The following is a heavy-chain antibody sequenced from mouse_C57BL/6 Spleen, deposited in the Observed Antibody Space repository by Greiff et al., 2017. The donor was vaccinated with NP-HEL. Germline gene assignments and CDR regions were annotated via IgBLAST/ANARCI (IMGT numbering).Heavy chain of an antibody. CDR3: TGVYYDYDGFNFDY. J-gene: IGHJ2*01. CDR2: IDPENGDT. CDR1: GFNIKDDY. Sequence: EVQLQQSGAELVRPGASVKLSCTASGFNIKDDYMHWVKQRPEQGLEWIGWIDPENGDTEYASKFQGKATITADTSSNTAYLQLSSLTSEDTAFYYCTGVYYDYDGFNFDYWGQGTTLTVSS. D-gene: IGHD2-4*01. V-gene: IGHV14-4*01.